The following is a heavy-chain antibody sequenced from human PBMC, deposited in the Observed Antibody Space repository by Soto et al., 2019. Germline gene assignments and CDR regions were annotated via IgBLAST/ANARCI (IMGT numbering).Heavy chain of an antibody. Sequence: PGGSLRLSCAASGFTFSSYAMSWVRQAPGNGLEWVSAISGSGGSTYYADSVKGRFTISRDNSKYTLYLPMNSLRAEDTAVYYCAKAATDSSSWYELYYYGMDVWGQGTTVTVSS. J-gene: IGHJ6*02. CDR1: GFTFSSYA. CDR2: ISGSGGST. D-gene: IGHD6-13*01. V-gene: IGHV3-23*01. CDR3: AKAATDSSSWYELYYYGMDV.